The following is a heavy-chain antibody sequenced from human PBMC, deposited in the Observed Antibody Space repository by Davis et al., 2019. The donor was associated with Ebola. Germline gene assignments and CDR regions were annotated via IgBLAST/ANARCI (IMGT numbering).Heavy chain of an antibody. CDR1: GFTFHNFA. V-gene: IGHV3-23*01. Sequence: GESLKISCAASGFTFHNFAMSWVRQAPGKGLECVSSISGSGRNTYYADSVKGRFTISRDNSRNTLSLQMNSLRAEDTAVYYCAKYASFYYAVGSNWFDPWGQGTLVTVSS. CDR3: AKYASFYYAVGSNWFDP. CDR2: ISGSGRNT. J-gene: IGHJ5*02. D-gene: IGHD3-10*01.